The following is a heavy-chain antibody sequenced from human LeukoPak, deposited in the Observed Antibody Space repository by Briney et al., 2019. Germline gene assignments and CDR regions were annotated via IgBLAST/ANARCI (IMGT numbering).Heavy chain of an antibody. V-gene: IGHV3-23*01. CDR1: GFTFSSYA. CDR3: AKGGVLYYYYMDV. CDR2: ISGSGGST. J-gene: IGHJ6*03. D-gene: IGHD5-12*01. Sequence: GGPLRLSCAASGFTFSSYAMSWVRQAPGKGLEWVSAISGSGGSTYYADSVKGRFTISRDNSKNTLYLQMNSLRVEDTAVYYCAKGGVLYYYYMDVWGKGTTVTVSS.